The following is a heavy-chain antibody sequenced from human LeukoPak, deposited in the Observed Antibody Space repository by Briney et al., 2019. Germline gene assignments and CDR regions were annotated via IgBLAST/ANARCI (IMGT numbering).Heavy chain of an antibody. Sequence: SETLSLTCSVSGGSISELNNYWGRIRQPPGKGLEWIGNIYYSGSTYNNPSLESRVVISVDTSRNQFSLKLTSVTATDTAVYYCARQGVVGATGFDFWGQGILLTVSS. CDR2: IYYSGST. CDR3: ARQGVVGATGFDF. V-gene: IGHV4-39*01. CDR1: GGSISELNNY. D-gene: IGHD1-26*01. J-gene: IGHJ4*02.